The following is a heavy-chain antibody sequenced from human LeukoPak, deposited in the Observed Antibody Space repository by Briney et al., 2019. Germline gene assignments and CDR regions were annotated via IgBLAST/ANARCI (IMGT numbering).Heavy chain of an antibody. V-gene: IGHV3-7*01. CDR1: GFTFGRFL. J-gene: IGHJ4*02. CDR3: AKLLNEGTTYVH. Sequence: GGSLRLSCVASGFTFGRFLMSWVRQAPGKGLEWVASINQDESRKHYADSVKGRFTISRDNARYSLFLQMNSLRVEDTAVYFCAKLLNEGTTYVHCGQGALVTVSS. CDR2: INQDESRK. D-gene: IGHD1-1*01.